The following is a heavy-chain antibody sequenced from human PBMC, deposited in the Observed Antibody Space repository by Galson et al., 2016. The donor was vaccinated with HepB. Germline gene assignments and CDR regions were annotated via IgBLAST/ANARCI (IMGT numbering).Heavy chain of an antibody. CDR2: IYYTGTT. CDR1: GGSISTGGYY. V-gene: IGHV4-31*03. Sequence: LSLTCTVSGGSISTGGYYWSWIRHHPGKGLDWIGYIYYTGTTYYNPSLESRVAVSVDTSKNQFSLHLSSVTAADTAVYYCARVSRGDFWSGYYGRGNWFDPGGQGTQVTVSS. CDR3: ARVSRGDFWSGYYGRGNWFDP. D-gene: IGHD3-3*01. J-gene: IGHJ5*02.